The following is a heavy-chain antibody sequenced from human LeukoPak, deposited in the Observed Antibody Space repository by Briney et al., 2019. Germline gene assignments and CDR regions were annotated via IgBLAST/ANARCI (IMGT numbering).Heavy chain of an antibody. CDR1: GGSISSGSYY. CDR3: AREGVGTISY. Sequence: SETLSLTCTVSGGSISSGSYYWSWIRQPAGKGLEYLGRIYPSGSTNYNPSLKSRITMSVDTSKNQFSLKLNSVTAADTAVYYCAREGVGTISYWGQGTLVTVSS. V-gene: IGHV4-61*02. CDR2: IYPSGST. J-gene: IGHJ4*02. D-gene: IGHD1-26*01.